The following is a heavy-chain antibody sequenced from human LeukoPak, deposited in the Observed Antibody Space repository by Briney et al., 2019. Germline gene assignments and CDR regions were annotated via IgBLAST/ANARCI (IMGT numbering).Heavy chain of an antibody. CDR1: GGPIRSYY. CDR3: ARDLGYNWNDVPYYYYGMDV. J-gene: IGHJ6*02. CDR2: IYYSGST. V-gene: IGHV4-59*01. D-gene: IGHD1-1*01. Sequence: ASETLSLTCTVSGGPIRSYYWSWLRQPPGKGLEGKGLEWIGYIYYSGSTNYNPSLKSRVTISVDTSKNQFSLKLSSVTAADTAVYYCARDLGYNWNDVPYYYYGMDVWGQGTTVTVSS.